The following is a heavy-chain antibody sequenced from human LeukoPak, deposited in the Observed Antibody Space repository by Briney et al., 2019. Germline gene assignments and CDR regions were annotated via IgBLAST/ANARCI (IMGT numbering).Heavy chain of an antibody. Sequence: SQTLSLTCTVSGGSISSGDYYWRWIRQPPGKGLEWIGYIYYSGSTYYNPSLKSRVTISVDTSKNQFSLKLSSVTAADTAVYYCASTTWELRAFDIWGQGTMVTVSS. D-gene: IGHD1-26*01. V-gene: IGHV4-30-4*01. CDR1: GGSISSGDYY. J-gene: IGHJ3*02. CDR2: IYYSGST. CDR3: ASTTWELRAFDI.